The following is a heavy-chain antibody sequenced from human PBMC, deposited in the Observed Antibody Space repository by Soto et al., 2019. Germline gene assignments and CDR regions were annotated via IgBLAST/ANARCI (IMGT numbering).Heavy chain of an antibody. CDR3: AKGSVVVAAKFDS. Sequence: GGSLRLSCAASGFTFNNYAMSWVRQAPGKGLEWVSAISSSGYSTYYADSVKGRFTISRDNSKNTVYLQMNNLRAEDTAVHYCAKGSVVVAAKFDSWGQGTLVTVSS. D-gene: IGHD2-21*02. CDR2: ISSSGYST. V-gene: IGHV3-23*01. CDR1: GFTFNNYA. J-gene: IGHJ4*02.